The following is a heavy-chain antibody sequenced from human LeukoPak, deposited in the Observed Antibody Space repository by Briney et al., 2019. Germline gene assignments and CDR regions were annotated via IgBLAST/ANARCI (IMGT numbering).Heavy chain of an antibody. J-gene: IGHJ4*02. CDR1: GFTFSNYG. V-gene: IGHV3-23*01. CDR2: ISGSGDST. Sequence: GGTLRLSCAASGFTFSNYGMSWVRQAPGEGLEWVSSISGSGDSTYYADSVKGRFTISRDNSKNTLYLQMNSLRAEDTAVYYCAKDRGIISDYWGQGTLVTVSS. D-gene: IGHD3-10*01. CDR3: AKDRGIISDY.